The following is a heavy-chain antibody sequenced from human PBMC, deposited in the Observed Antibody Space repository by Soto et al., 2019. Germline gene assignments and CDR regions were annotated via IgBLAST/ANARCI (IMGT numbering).Heavy chain of an antibody. J-gene: IGHJ5*02. CDR2: IPSRGRP. D-gene: IGHD5-12*01. CDR1: VASIAGGAYY. CDR3: VRDQYSGYDFDI. V-gene: IGHV4-30-4*01. Sequence: SETLSLTCSVSVASIAGGAYYWSWVLQPPGKGLEWIGYIPSRGRPFYNPSLTSRGTISAESSKNQLSLKLTSVTAADTAVYYCVRDQYSGYDFDIWGQGKLVT.